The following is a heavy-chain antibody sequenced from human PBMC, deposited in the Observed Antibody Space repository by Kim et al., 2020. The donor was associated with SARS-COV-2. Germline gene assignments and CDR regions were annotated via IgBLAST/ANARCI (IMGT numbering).Heavy chain of an antibody. CDR3: VKDMGPYFYHYMDV. Sequence: GGSLRLSCAASGFTFDDYAMHWVRQAPGKGLEWVSLISGDGDSTHYADSVRGRFTISRDNSNNSLYLQMNSLRTEDTALYYCVKDMGPYFYHYMDVWGKGTTVTVSS. CDR1: GFTFDDYA. V-gene: IGHV3-43*02. CDR2: ISGDGDST. J-gene: IGHJ6*03.